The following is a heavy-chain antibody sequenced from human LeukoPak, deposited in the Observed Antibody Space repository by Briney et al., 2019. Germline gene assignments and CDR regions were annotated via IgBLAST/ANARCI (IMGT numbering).Heavy chain of an antibody. D-gene: IGHD6-13*01. CDR3: ARDSAAVGSDY. Sequence: SVKVSCKASGGTFSSYVISWVRQAPGQGLEWMGRIIPILGIANYAQKLQGRVTITADKSTSTAYMELSSLRSEDTAVYYCARDSAAVGSDYWGQGTLVTVSS. CDR2: IIPILGIA. V-gene: IGHV1-69*04. CDR1: GGTFSSYV. J-gene: IGHJ4*02.